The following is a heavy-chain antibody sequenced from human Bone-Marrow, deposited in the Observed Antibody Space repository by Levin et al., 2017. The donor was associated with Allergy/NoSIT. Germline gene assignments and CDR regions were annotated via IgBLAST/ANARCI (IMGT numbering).Heavy chain of an antibody. D-gene: IGHD2-15*01. CDR3: AKGSGVVVVMSWFDP. CDR2: ISWNSGDI. V-gene: IGHV3-9*01. Sequence: SLKISCAASGFSVADHGMHWVRQGPGKGLEWVSGISWNSGDIDYADSVKGRFTLSKDNAKNSLYLEMNSLKPEDTAFYYCAKGSGVVVVMSWFDPWGQGTLVTVSS. CDR1: GFSVADHG. J-gene: IGHJ5*02.